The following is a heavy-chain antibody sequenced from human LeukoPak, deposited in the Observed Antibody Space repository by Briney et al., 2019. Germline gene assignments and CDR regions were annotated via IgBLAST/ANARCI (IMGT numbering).Heavy chain of an antibody. V-gene: IGHV4-4*07. J-gene: IGHJ5*02. D-gene: IGHD2-2*01. CDR3: ARIRYCSSTSCYAGVHWFDP. CDR2: IYTSGST. CDR1: GGSISSYY. Sequence: SETLSLTCTVFGGSISSYYWSWIRQPAGKGLEWIGRIYTSGSTNYNPSLKSRVTMSVDTSKNQFSLKLSSVTAADTAVYYCARIRYCSSTSCYAGVHWFDPWGQGTLVTVSS.